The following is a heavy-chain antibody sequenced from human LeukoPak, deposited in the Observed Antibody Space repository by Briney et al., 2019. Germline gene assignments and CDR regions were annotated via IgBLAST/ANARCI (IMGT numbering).Heavy chain of an antibody. V-gene: IGHV1-69*06. J-gene: IGHJ3*02. CDR1: GGTFSSYA. CDR2: IIPIFGTA. D-gene: IGHD2-21*02. CDR3: ARAGYPYCGGDCYSAFDI. Sequence: SVTVSCKASGGTFSSYAISWVRQAPGQGLEWMGGIIPIFGTANYAQKFQGRVTITADKSTSTAYMELSSLRSEDTAVYYCARAGYPYCGGDCYSAFDIWGQGTMVTVSS.